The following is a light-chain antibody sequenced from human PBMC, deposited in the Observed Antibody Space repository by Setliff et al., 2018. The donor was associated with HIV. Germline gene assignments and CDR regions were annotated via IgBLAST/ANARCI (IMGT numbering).Light chain of an antibody. J-gene: IGLJ1*01. Sequence: QSALTQPASVSGSPGQSITISCTGTSSDVGSYNLVSWYQQHPGKAPKLMIYEVSKRPSGVSNRFSGSKSGNTASLTISGLQAEDEADYYCSSYTYISTPVFGSGTKVTVL. CDR1: SSDVGSYNL. V-gene: IGLV2-14*02. CDR2: EVS. CDR3: SSYTYISTPV.